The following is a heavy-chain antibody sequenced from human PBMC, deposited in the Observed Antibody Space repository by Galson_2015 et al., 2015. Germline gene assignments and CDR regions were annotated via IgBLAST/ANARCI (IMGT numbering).Heavy chain of an antibody. V-gene: IGHV3-74*01. CDR2: IYRDGSST. D-gene: IGHD2-15*01. CDR3: ISSYRGDIQY. Sequence: SLRLSCAASGFTFSSYWMYWVRQAPGKGLVWVAHIYRDGSSTSYADSVKGRFTISRDNAKNMLYSQMNSLRAEDTAVYYCISSYRGDIQYWGQGTLVTVSS. J-gene: IGHJ4*02. CDR1: GFTFSSYW.